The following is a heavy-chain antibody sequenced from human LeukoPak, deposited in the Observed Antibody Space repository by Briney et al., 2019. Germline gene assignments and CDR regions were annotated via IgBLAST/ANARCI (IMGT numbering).Heavy chain of an antibody. D-gene: IGHD3-22*01. CDR2: ISSSSDYI. J-gene: IGHJ4*02. CDR1: GFTFSSYC. CDR3: TRGDFYYYDTDY. Sequence: KPGGSLRLSCAASGFTFSSYCLTWVCQAPGKGLEWVSSISSSSDYIYYADSLKGRFTISRDNAKNSLYLQMDSLRVEDTAVYYCTRGDFYYYDTDYWGQGTLVTVSS. V-gene: IGHV3-21*01.